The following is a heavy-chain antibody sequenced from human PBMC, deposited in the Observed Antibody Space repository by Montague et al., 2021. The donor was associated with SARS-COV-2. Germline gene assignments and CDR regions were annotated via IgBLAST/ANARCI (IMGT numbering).Heavy chain of an antibody. CDR1: GGSFSGYY. CDR2: ISHSGST. D-gene: IGHD4-17*01. CDR3: ASGSTVTSFCCYYYGMDV. V-gene: IGHV4-34*01. Sequence: SETLSLTCAVHGGSFSGYYWCWSRQPPGKGLERIGEISHSGSTNYNLSPKGRVTISVDTSKNQFSLKLSSVTAADTAVDYCASGSTVTSFCCYYYGMDVWGQGTTVTVSS. J-gene: IGHJ6*02.